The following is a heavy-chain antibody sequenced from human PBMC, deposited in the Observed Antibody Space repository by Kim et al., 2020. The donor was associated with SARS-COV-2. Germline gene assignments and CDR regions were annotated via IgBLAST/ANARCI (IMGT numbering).Heavy chain of an antibody. D-gene: IGHD3-3*01. CDR3: ARELYDFWSGYPLYISYYYYGMDV. J-gene: IGHJ6*02. CDR1: GFTFSSYW. V-gene: IGHV3-7*01. CDR2: IKQDGSEK. Sequence: GGSLRLSCAASGFTFSSYWMSWVRQAPGKGLEWVANIKQDGSEKYYVDSVKGRFTISRDNAKNSLYLQMNSLRAEDTAVYYCARELYDFWSGYPLYISYYYYGMDVWSQGTTVTVSS.